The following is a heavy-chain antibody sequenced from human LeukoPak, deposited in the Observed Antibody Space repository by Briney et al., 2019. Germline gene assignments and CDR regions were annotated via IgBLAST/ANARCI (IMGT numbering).Heavy chain of an antibody. CDR3: AKDGSTVYYYYMDV. Sequence: GGSLRLSCAASGFTFSSYGMHWVRQAPGKGLEWVAFIRYDGSNKYYADSVKGRFTISRDNSKNMLYLQMNSLRAEDTAVYYCAKDGSTVYYYYMDVWGKGTTVTVSS. D-gene: IGHD4-17*01. V-gene: IGHV3-30*02. CDR1: GFTFSSYG. J-gene: IGHJ6*03. CDR2: IRYDGSNK.